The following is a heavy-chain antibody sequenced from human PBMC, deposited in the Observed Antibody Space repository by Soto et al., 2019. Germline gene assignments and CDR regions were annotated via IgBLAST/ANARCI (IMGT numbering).Heavy chain of an antibody. V-gene: IGHV3-74*01. CDR3: ARRGYSYGYVGPVGY. Sequence: PGGSLRLSCAASGFTFSSYWMHWVRQAPGKGLVWVSRINSDGSSTSYADSVKGRFTISRDNAKNTLYLQMNSLRAEDTAVYYCARRGYSYGYVGPVGYWGQGTLVTVSS. CDR2: INSDGSST. D-gene: IGHD5-18*01. CDR1: GFTFSSYW. J-gene: IGHJ4*02.